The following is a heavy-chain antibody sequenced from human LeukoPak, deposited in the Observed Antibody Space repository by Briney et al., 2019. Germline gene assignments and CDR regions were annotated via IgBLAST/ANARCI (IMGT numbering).Heavy chain of an antibody. J-gene: IGHJ6*03. CDR1: AFTVSSNH. Sequence: PGGSLRLSCAASAFTVSSNHMNWVRQAPGKGLEWVAVIHSFSRTDYAVSVKGRFTISRDNSKNTLYLQMNSLRDEDTAVYYCLPNGPNYFMDVWGQGTTVTVSS. D-gene: IGHD1-1*01. CDR2: IHSFSRT. CDR3: LPNGPNYFMDV. V-gene: IGHV3-66*03.